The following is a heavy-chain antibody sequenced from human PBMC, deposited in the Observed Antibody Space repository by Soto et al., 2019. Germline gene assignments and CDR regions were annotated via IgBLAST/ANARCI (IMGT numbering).Heavy chain of an antibody. Sequence: PSETLSLTCTVSGGSISGYYWSWIRQPPGKGLEWIGYIYYSGSINYNPSLKSRVTISIDTSKNQFSLKLISVTAADTAVYYCASRRDFLYYGMDVWGQGTTVTVSS. CDR2: IYYSGSI. CDR3: ASRRDFLYYGMDV. J-gene: IGHJ6*02. V-gene: IGHV4-59*01. CDR1: GGSISGYY.